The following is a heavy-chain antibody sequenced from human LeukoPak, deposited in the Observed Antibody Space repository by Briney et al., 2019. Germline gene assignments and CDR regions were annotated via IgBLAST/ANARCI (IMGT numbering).Heavy chain of an antibody. Sequence: GGSLRLSCAASGFTFSSYAMSWVGQAPGKGLEWVSAISGSGGSTYYADSVKGRFTISRDNSKNTLYLQMNSLRAEDTAVYYCAKDQEVYYYGSGSYFDYWGQGTLVTVSS. D-gene: IGHD3-10*01. CDR1: GFTFSSYA. CDR3: AKDQEVYYYGSGSYFDY. J-gene: IGHJ4*02. V-gene: IGHV3-23*01. CDR2: ISGSGGST.